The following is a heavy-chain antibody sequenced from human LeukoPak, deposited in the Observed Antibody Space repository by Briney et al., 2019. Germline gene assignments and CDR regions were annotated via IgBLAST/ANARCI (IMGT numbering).Heavy chain of an antibody. V-gene: IGHV1-24*01. CDR3: ATEVTVRGYDAFDI. CDR2: FDPEDGET. J-gene: IGHJ3*02. CDR1: GYTLTELS. D-gene: IGHD3-10*01. Sequence: ASVKVSCKVSGYTLTELSMHWVRQAPGKGLEWMGGFDPEDGETIYAQKFQGRVTMTEDTSTDTAYMELSSLRSEDTAVYYCATEVTVRGYDAFDIWGQGTMVTVSS.